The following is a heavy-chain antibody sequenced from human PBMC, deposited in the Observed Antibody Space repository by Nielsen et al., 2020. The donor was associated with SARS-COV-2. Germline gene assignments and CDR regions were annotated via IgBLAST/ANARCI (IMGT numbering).Heavy chain of an antibody. CDR1: GGSISSSSYY. J-gene: IGHJ5*02. CDR2: IYYSGST. CDR3: ARGCGGDCYSNP. V-gene: IGHV4-39*07. Sequence: SETLSLTCTVSGGSISSSSYYWGWIRQPPGKGLEWIGSIYYSGSTYYNPSLKSRVTISVDTSKNQFSLKLSSVTAADTAVYYCARGCGGDCYSNPWGQGTLVTVSS. D-gene: IGHD2-21*02.